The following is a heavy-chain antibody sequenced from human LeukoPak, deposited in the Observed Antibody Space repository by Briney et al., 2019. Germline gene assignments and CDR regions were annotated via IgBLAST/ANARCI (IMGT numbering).Heavy chain of an antibody. Sequence: GGSLRLSYAASGFIVSNNYMNWVRQAPGKGLEWVSIIYSGGGTYYADSVKGRFTISRDNSKNTLYLQMNSLRADDTAVYYCARGCYYERSGYCPFDYWGPGTLVTFSS. V-gene: IGHV3-53*01. CDR1: GFIVSNNY. CDR3: ARGCYYERSGYCPFDY. D-gene: IGHD3-22*01. CDR2: IYSGGGT. J-gene: IGHJ4*02.